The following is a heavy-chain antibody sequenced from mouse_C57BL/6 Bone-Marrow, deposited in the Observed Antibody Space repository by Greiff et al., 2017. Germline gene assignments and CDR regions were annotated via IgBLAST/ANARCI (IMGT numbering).Heavy chain of an antibody. J-gene: IGHJ2*01. CDR1: GYAFSSSW. CDR3: ADYYGTY. Sequence: QVQLQQSGPELVKPGASVKISCKASGYAFSSSWMNWVKRRPGKGLGWIGRIYPGDGDTNYNGKFKGKATLTADKSSSTAYMQLSSLTSDDSAVYFCADYYGTYWGQGTTLTVSS. CDR2: IYPGDGDT. V-gene: IGHV1-82*01. D-gene: IGHD1-1*01.